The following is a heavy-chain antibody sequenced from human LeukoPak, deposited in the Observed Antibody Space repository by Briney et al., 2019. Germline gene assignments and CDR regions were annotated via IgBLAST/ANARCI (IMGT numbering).Heavy chain of an antibody. D-gene: IGHD5-12*01. Sequence: GGSLRLSCAVSGFTFSNAWMSLVRQAPGKGHEWVGRIKSNNNGGTADTAAPVKGRFTISRDDSKNTLYLQMNSLRTEDTAVYYCTTSGRRYSTSDYWGQGTLVTVSS. J-gene: IGHJ4*02. CDR1: GFTFSNAW. CDR2: IKSNNNGGTA. CDR3: TTSGRRYSTSDY. V-gene: IGHV3-15*01.